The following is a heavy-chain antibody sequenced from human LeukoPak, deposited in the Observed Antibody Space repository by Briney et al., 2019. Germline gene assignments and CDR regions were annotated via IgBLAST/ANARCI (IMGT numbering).Heavy chain of an antibody. CDR2: ISGSGGST. CDR1: RFTFSSYA. V-gene: IGHV3-23*01. CDR3: AKDRSITTPGDAFDI. J-gene: IGHJ3*02. D-gene: IGHD4-11*01. Sequence: GGSLGLSCAASRFTFSSYAMSWVRQAPGKGLEWVSGISGSGGSTYYADSVKGRFTISRDNSKNTLYLQMNSLRAEDTAVYYCAKDRSITTPGDAFDIWGQGTMVTVSS.